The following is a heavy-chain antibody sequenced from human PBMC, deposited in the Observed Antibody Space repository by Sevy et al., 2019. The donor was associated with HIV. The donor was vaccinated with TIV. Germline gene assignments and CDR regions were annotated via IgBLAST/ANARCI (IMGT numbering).Heavy chain of an antibody. CDR1: GFTFSSYW. D-gene: IGHD3-9*01. V-gene: IGHV3-7*01. Sequence: QLGGSLRLSCAASGFTFSSYWMSWVRQAPGKGLEWVANIKQDGSEKYYVDSVKGRFTISRDNAKNSLYLQMNSLRAEDTAVYYCARALRYFDWLGGSSGRALPDYWGQGTLVTVSS. J-gene: IGHJ4*02. CDR2: IKQDGSEK. CDR3: ARALRYFDWLGGSSGRALPDY.